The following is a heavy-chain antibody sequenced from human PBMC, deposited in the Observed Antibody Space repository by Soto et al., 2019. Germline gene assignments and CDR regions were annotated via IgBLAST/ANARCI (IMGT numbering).Heavy chain of an antibody. J-gene: IGHJ4*02. Sequence: QVHLVQSGAEVKKPGASVKVSCKGSGYAFTTYGITWVRQAPGQGLEWMGWISANNGNTNYAQKLQGRVTVTIDTSTSTSYMELRSLRSDDTAVYYCARGRYGDYWGQGALVTVSS. CDR2: ISANNGNT. CDR1: GYAFTTYG. D-gene: IGHD1-1*01. CDR3: ARGRYGDY. V-gene: IGHV1-18*01.